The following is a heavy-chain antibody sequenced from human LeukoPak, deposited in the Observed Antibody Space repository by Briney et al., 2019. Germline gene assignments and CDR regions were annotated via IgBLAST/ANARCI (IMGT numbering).Heavy chain of an antibody. CDR3: ARDYYYCSSTSCLSDY. D-gene: IGHD2-2*01. V-gene: IGHV3-21*01. CDR1: GFSISSYE. J-gene: IGHJ4*02. Sequence: GGSLRLSCAASGFSISSYEMNWVRQAPGKGLEWVSSISSGSSYIYYADSVKGRFTISRDNAKNSLYLQMNSLRAEDTAVYYCARDYYYCSSTSCLSDYWGQGTLVTVSS. CDR2: ISSGSSYI.